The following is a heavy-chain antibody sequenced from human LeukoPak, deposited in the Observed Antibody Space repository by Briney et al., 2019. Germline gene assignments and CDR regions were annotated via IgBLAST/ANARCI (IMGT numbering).Heavy chain of an antibody. CDR1: GFTFNSHV. J-gene: IGHJ4*02. D-gene: IGHD1-1*01. CDR3: VREGLERRTNFDY. Sequence: GGSLRLSCSASGFTFNSHVMHRVRQAPGKGLQYVSGISMNVQTTYYAGSVKGRFTISRDSSKNTVYLQMNSLTAEDTAVYYCVREGLERRTNFDYWGQGTLVSVSS. CDR2: ISMNVQTT. V-gene: IGHV3-64D*06.